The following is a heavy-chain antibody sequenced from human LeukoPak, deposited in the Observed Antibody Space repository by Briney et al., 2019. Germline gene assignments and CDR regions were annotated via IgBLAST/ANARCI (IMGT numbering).Heavy chain of an antibody. Sequence: GGSLRLSCAASGFTFDDYGMSWVRQAPGKGLEWVSGINWNGGSTGYADSVKGRFTISRDNAKNSLFLQMNSLRAEDTALYYCARDGGEGYDYGDYGEGYFDYWGQGTLVTVSS. CDR2: INWNGGST. V-gene: IGHV3-20*04. CDR1: GFTFDDYG. D-gene: IGHD4-17*01. CDR3: ARDGGEGYDYGDYGEGYFDY. J-gene: IGHJ4*02.